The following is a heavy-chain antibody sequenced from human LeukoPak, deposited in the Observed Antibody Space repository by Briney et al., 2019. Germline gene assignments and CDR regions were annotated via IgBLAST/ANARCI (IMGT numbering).Heavy chain of an antibody. CDR1: GYSISSGYY. Sequence: PSETLSLTCTVSGYSISSGYYWGWIRQPPGKGLEWIGSIYHSGSTYYNPSLKSRVTISVDTSKNQFSLKLSSVTAADTAVYYCAGRTVTTLVDWFDPWGQGTLVTVSS. CDR2: IYHSGST. V-gene: IGHV4-38-2*02. CDR3: AGRTVTTLVDWFDP. J-gene: IGHJ5*02. D-gene: IGHD4-23*01.